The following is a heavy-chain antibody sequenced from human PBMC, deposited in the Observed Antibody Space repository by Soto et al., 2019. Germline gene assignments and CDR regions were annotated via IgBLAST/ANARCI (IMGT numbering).Heavy chain of an antibody. Sequence: QVQLVQSGAEVKKPGASVKVSCKASGYTFTSYDINWVRQATGQGLEWMGWMNPNSGNTGYAQKFQGRVTMTRNTYLSTAYMELSSLRSEDTAVYYCARGRQQWMVLIGWFDPWGQGTLVTVSS. V-gene: IGHV1-8*01. CDR3: ARGRQQWMVLIGWFDP. D-gene: IGHD6-19*01. CDR2: MNPNSGNT. J-gene: IGHJ5*02. CDR1: GYTFTSYD.